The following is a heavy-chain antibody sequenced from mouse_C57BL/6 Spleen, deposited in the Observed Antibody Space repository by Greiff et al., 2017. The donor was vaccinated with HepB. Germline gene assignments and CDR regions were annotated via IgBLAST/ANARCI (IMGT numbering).Heavy chain of an antibody. Sequence: VQLQQPGAELVKPGASVSLSCKASGYTFTSYWMHWVKQRPGQGLEWIGMIHPNSGSTNYNAKFKSKATLTVDKSSSTADMQLSSLTSEDSAVYYCASPSSGYDDFDYWGQGTTLTVSS. CDR3: ASPSSGYDDFDY. CDR2: IHPNSGST. CDR1: GYTFTSYW. D-gene: IGHD3-2*02. V-gene: IGHV1-64*01. J-gene: IGHJ2*01.